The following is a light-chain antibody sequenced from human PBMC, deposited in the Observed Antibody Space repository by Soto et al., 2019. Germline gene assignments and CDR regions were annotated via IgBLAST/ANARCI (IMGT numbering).Light chain of an antibody. CDR3: QQYESTPPT. Sequence: DIVMTQSPDSLAVSLGERATINCKSSQSVLYSSNNKNYLAWYQQRPGQPPKQLIYWASTRESGVPDRFSGSGSGTDFTLTITSLQAEDVAVYYCQQYESTPPTFGQGTKLEIK. J-gene: IGKJ2*01. V-gene: IGKV4-1*01. CDR2: WAS. CDR1: QSVLYSSNNKNY.